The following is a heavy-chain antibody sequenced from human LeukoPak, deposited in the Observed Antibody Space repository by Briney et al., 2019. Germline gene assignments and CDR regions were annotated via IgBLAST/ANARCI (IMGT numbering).Heavy chain of an antibody. D-gene: IGHD3-22*01. V-gene: IGHV4-61*08. CDR2: IYYSGST. CDR3: AKTLKYYYDSSGDGAFDI. Sequence: SETLSLTCTVSGGSISSGGYYWSWIRQHPGTGLEWIGYIYYSGSTNYNPSLKSRVTISVDTSKNQFSLKLGSVTAADTAVYYCAKTLKYYYDSSGDGAFDIWGQGTMVTVSS. CDR1: GGSISSGGYY. J-gene: IGHJ3*02.